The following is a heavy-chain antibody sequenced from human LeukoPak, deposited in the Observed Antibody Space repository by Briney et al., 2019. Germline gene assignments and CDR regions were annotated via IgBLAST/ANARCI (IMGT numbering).Heavy chain of an antibody. D-gene: IGHD1-1*01. CDR2: INHSGST. V-gene: IGHV4-34*01. CDR1: GGSFSGYY. Sequence: SETLSLTCAVYGGSFSGYYWSWIRQPPGEGLEWIGEINHSGSTNYNPSLKSRVTISVDTSKNQFSLKLSSVTAADTAVYYCARLQLERRSPNYYYYYMDVWGKGTTVTVSS. CDR3: ARLQLERRSPNYYYYYMDV. J-gene: IGHJ6*03.